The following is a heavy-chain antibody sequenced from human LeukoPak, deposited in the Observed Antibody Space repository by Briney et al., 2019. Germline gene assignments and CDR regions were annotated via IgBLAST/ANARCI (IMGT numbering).Heavy chain of an antibody. CDR1: GYTLTELS. V-gene: IGHV1-24*01. J-gene: IGHJ4*02. D-gene: IGHD5-12*01. Sequence: ASVKVSCKVSGYTLTELSMHWVRQAPGKGLEWMGGFDPEDGETIYAQKFQGRVTMTEDTSTDTAYMELSSLRSEDTAVYYCARQKSGYDFFDYWGQGTLVTVSS. CDR3: ARQKSGYDFFDY. CDR2: FDPEDGET.